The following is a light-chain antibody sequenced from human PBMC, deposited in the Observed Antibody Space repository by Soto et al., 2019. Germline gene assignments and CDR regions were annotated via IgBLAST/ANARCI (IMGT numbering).Light chain of an antibody. Sequence: DIQMTQSPSSLSASVGDRVTITCRASQSISTYLNWYQQKPGKVPKLLIYAASSLQSGVPSRFSGSGSGTDFTLTISSLQPEDFATYYCQQTHTTFTFGGGTRWIS. CDR3: QQTHTTFT. V-gene: IGKV1-39*01. CDR2: AAS. J-gene: IGKJ4*01. CDR1: QSISTY.